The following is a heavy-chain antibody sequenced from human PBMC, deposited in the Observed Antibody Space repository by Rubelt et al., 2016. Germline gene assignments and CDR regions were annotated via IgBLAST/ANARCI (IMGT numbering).Heavy chain of an antibody. D-gene: IGHD1-26*01. CDR1: GFTFSSYG. J-gene: IGHJ3*02. V-gene: IGHV3-33*01. Sequence: QVQLVESGGGVVQPGRSLRLSCAASGFTFSSYGMHWVRQAPGKGLEWVAVIWYCDSVKGRFTISRDKSKRTLYLQMNSLRADDTAVYYWARDFGSGSYHDAFDIWGQGTMVTVSS. CDR2: IWYC. CDR3: ARDFGSGSYHDAFDI.